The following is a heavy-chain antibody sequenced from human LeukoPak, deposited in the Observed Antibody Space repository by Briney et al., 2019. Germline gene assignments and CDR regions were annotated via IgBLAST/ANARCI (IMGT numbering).Heavy chain of an antibody. V-gene: IGHV3-23*01. CDR2: ITDGGDAT. D-gene: IGHD6-19*01. J-gene: IGHJ4*02. Sequence: GGSLRLSCAASGFAFSSYAMSWVRQAPGKGLEWVSAITDGGDATNYADSAKGRFTISRDNSKNTLYLQMNSLRAEDAAVYYCAKRSRERSGWFDFWGQGTLVTASS. CDR1: GFAFSSYA. CDR3: AKRSRERSGWFDF.